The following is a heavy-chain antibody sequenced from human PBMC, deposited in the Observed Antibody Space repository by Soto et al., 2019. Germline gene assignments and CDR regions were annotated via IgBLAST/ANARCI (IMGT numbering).Heavy chain of an antibody. J-gene: IGHJ5*02. V-gene: IGHV1-69*13. CDR3: ARARDIVVVVAAYPNNWFDP. D-gene: IGHD2-15*01. CDR1: GGTFSSYA. Sequence: SVKVSCKASGGTFSSYAISWVRQAPGQGLEWMGGIIPIFGTANYAQKFQGRVTITADESTSTAYMELSSLRSEDTAVYYCARARDIVVVVAAYPNNWFDPWGQGTLVTVSS. CDR2: IIPIFGTA.